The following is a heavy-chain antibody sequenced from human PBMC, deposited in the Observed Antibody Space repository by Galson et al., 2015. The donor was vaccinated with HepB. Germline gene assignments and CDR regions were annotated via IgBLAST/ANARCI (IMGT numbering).Heavy chain of an antibody. D-gene: IGHD1-26*01. CDR1: GGTFSSYA. J-gene: IGHJ4*02. Sequence: SVTVSCKASGGTFSSYAISWVRQAPGQGLEWMGGIIPIFGTANYAQKFQGRVTITADESTSTAYMELSSLRSEDTAVYYCARDSSLVGATGDFDYWGQGTLVTVSS. CDR3: ARDSSLVGATGDFDY. CDR2: IIPIFGTA. V-gene: IGHV1-69*13.